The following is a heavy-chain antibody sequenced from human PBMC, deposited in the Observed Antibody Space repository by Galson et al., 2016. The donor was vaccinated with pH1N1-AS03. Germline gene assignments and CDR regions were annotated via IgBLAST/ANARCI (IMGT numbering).Heavy chain of an antibody. CDR1: GGSLSGYF. CDR2: MDLTGRR. D-gene: IGHD3-10*01. Sequence: ETLSLTCRVSGGSLSGYFWAWIRQPAGKGLEWIGRMDLTGRRNYKSSLESRVSMSVDTSKNEISLRLTSVTAADTAVYYCTRESSGLGRGLDYWGQGTLVTVSS. J-gene: IGHJ4*02. V-gene: IGHV4-4*07. CDR3: TRESSGLGRGLDY.